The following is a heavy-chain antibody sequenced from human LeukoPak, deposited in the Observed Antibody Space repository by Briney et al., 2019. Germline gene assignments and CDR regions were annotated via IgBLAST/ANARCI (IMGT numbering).Heavy chain of an antibody. CDR3: ASPYYYASGSFDV. CDR1: GFTFSSYG. V-gene: IGHV3-30*02. D-gene: IGHD3-10*01. Sequence: HPGGSLRLSCAASGFTFSSYGMHWVRQAPGKGLEWVAFIRYDGSNKYYADSVKGRFTISRDNSKNTLYLQMNSLRAEDTAVYYCASPYYYASGSFDVWGQGTLVTVSS. CDR2: IRYDGSNK. J-gene: IGHJ4*02.